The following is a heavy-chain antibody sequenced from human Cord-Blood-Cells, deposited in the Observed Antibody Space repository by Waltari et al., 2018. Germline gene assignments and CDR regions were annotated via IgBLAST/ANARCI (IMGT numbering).Heavy chain of an antibody. V-gene: IGHV3-9*02. J-gene: IGHJ4*02. CDR1: GFASGDYA. CDR2: MSWNSGSI. D-gene: IGHD6-6*01. Sequence: EVQLVESGGGLVQPGRSLRLSCAAPGFASGDYALHWVRQAPGKGLEWVSGMSWNSGSIGYADSVKGRFTISRDNAKNSLYLQMNSLRAEDTALYYCAKDINSSFDWGQGTLVTVSS. CDR3: AKDINSSFD.